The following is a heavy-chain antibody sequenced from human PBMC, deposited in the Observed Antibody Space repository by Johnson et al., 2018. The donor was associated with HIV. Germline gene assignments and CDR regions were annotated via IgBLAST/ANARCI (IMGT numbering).Heavy chain of an antibody. CDR2: ISGGGSGT. D-gene: IGHD1-1*01. J-gene: IGHJ3*02. V-gene: IGHV3-66*01. CDR3: ARDLDLREDLAFDI. Sequence: VQLVESGGGLVQPGGSLRLSCVASGFNVSGNYMSWVRQAPGNGLQWVSTISGGGSGTYYADSVKGRYTISRDNSKNTLSLQMNSLRAEDTAVYYCARDLDLREDLAFDIWGQGTMVTVSS. CDR1: GFNVSGNY.